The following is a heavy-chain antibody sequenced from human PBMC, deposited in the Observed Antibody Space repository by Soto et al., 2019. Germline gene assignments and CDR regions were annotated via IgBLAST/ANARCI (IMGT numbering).Heavy chain of an antibody. CDR2: IIPIIGTA. CDR3: ARMAVFGVLGGSYYFDY. D-gene: IGHD3-3*01. CDR1: GGTFSSYA. J-gene: IGHJ4*01. V-gene: IGHV1-69*01. Sequence: QVQLVQSGAEVKKPGSSVKVSCKASGGTFSSYAISWVRQAPGQGLEWMGGIIPIIGTANYAQKSQGRVTITADESTSTAYMELSSLRSEDTAVYYCARMAVFGVLGGSYYFDYWGPGTLVTVSS.